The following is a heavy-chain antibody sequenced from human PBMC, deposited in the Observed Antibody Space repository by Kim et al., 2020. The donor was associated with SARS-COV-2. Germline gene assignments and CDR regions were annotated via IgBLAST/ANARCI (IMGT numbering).Heavy chain of an antibody. CDR2: ISSSSSYI. V-gene: IGHV3-21*01. CDR1: GFTFSSYS. CDR3: ARGSIAAAALGDY. D-gene: IGHD6-13*01. J-gene: IGHJ4*02. Sequence: GGSLRLSCAASGFTFSSYSMNWVRQAPGKGLEWVSSISSSSSYIYYEDSVKGRFTISRDNAKNSLYLQMNSLRAEDTAVYYCARGSIAAAALGDYWGQGTLVTVSS.